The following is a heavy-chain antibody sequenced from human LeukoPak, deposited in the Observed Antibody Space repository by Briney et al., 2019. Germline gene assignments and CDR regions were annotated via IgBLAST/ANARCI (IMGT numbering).Heavy chain of an antibody. CDR3: ARGQSSLGAFDI. D-gene: IGHD2-2*01. CDR1: GGSISSYY. CDR2: IYYSGTT. V-gene: IGHV4-59*01. Sequence: SETLSLTCTVSGGSISSYYWSWIRQPPGKGLEWIGYIYYSGTTKYNPSLRSRVTISVDTSKNQFSLKLNSVTAADTAVYYCARGQSSLGAFDIWGQGTMVTVSS. J-gene: IGHJ3*02.